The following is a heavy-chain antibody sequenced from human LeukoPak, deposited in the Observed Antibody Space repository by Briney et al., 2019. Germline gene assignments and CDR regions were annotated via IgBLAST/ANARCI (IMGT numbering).Heavy chain of an antibody. CDR1: GFTFSDYD. CDR2: IGTAGDT. CDR3: ARVAKERVGGVYYFDY. D-gene: IGHD1-1*01. Sequence: GGSLRLSCAASGFTFSDYDMHWVRQATGKGLEWVSAIGTAGDTYYTVSVKGRLTISRENAKNSLYLQMNSLRAGDTAVYYCARVAKERVGGVYYFDYWGQGTLVTVSS. V-gene: IGHV3-13*01. J-gene: IGHJ4*02.